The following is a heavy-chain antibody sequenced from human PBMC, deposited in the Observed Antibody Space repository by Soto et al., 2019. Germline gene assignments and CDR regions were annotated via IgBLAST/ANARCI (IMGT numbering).Heavy chain of an antibody. Sequence: HVQLVQSGGELKKPGASVKVACNTSGYTLHTYVITWVRQAPGQGLEWMGWISPHNGNTNYAEKFQGRVTMTADTITKTDYMELRNLRSDDTAVYYCASDTGNSFDYWGQGTPVTVSS. V-gene: IGHV1-18*01. CDR1: GYTLHTYV. CDR3: ASDTGNSFDY. CDR2: ISPHNGNT. J-gene: IGHJ4*02.